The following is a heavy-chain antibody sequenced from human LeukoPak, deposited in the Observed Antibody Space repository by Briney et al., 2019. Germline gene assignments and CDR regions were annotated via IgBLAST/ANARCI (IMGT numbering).Heavy chain of an antibody. J-gene: IGHJ3*02. CDR2: IYTSGST. V-gene: IGHV4-4*07. Sequence: SETLSLTCTVSGGSISSYYWSWIRQPAGKGLEWIGRIYTSGSTNYNPSLKSRVTMSVDTPKNQFSLKLSSVTAADTAVYYCARGGSSSSRDAFDIWGQGTMVTVSS. D-gene: IGHD6-6*01. CDR1: GGSISSYY. CDR3: ARGGSSSSRDAFDI.